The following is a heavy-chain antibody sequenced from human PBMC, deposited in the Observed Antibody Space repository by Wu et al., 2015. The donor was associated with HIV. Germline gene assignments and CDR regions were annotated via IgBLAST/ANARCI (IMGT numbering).Heavy chain of an antibody. CDR3: TKDYGIVGSTLPEYFQH. J-gene: IGHJ1*01. Sequence: QVQLVQSGAEVKKPGASVKVSCKASGYTFTDNYIHWVRQAPGQGLEWMGWINPNGGGSRSPQKFQGRVTMTSDTSVNTVYLELTRLKFDDTAIYYCTKDYGIVGSTLPEYFQHWGQGTLVTVSS. V-gene: IGHV1-2*02. D-gene: IGHD1-26*01. CDR2: INPNGGGS. CDR1: GYTFTDNY.